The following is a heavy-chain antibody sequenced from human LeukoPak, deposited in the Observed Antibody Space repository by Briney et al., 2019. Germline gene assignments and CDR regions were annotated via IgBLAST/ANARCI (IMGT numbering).Heavy chain of an antibody. CDR1: GFTFSSYA. D-gene: IGHD6-19*01. CDR2: ISGSGGST. J-gene: IGHJ3*02. CDR3: AKDPGYSSGWKDAFDI. V-gene: IGHV3-23*01. Sequence: GGSLRLSCAASGFTFSSYAMSWVRQAPGKGLEWVSAISGSGGSTYYADSVKGRFTISRDNSKNTLYLQMNSLRAEDTAVYYCAKDPGYSSGWKDAFDIWGRGTMVTVSS.